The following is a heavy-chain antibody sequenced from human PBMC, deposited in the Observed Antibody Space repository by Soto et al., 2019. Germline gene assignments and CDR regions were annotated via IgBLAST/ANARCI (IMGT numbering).Heavy chain of an antibody. CDR1: GFTFSSYG. D-gene: IGHD1-1*01. J-gene: IGHJ6*01. CDR3: AKDLTPSDNDGMDV. Sequence: QVQLVESGGGVVQPGRSLRLSCAASGFTFSSYGMHWVRQAPGKGLEWVAVISYDGSNKYYADSVKGRFTISRDNSKNTLYLQMNSLRAEDTAVYDCAKDLTPSDNDGMDVW. CDR2: ISYDGSNK. V-gene: IGHV3-30*18.